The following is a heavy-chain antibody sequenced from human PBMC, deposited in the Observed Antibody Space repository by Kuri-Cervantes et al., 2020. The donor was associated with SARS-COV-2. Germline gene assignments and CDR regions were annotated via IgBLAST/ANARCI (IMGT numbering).Heavy chain of an antibody. CDR1: GYTFTTYG. D-gene: IGHD1-1*01. CDR2: INPYSGYT. CDR3: AREGTSGSYFDF. V-gene: IGHV1-18*04. J-gene: IGHJ4*02. Sequence: ASVKVSCKASGYTFTTYGISWVRQAPGQGLEWMGWINPYSGYTNYAQRFQDRVTLTTDTTTSTAYMELRGLTSDDTAVYYCAREGTSGSYFDFWGQGTLVTVSS.